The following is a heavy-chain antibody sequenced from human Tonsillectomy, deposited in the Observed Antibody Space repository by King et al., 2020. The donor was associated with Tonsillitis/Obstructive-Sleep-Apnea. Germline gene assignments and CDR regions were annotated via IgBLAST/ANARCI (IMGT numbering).Heavy chain of an antibody. Sequence: GQLVQSGGGVVQPGKSLRLSCAASGFTFSSYGMDWVRQAPGKGLEWVAVISYDGSNKYYADSVKGRFTISRDNTKNTLYLQMNSLRVEDTAVYYCVKCRVAYCSNGVCFGFDPWGPGTLVTVSS. CDR3: VKCRVAYCSNGVCFGFDP. J-gene: IGHJ5*02. CDR2: ISYDGSNK. D-gene: IGHD2-8*01. V-gene: IGHV3-30*18. CDR1: GFTFSSYG.